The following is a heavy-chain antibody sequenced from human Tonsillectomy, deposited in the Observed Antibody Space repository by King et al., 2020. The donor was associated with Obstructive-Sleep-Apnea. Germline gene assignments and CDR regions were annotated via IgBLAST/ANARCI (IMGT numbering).Heavy chain of an antibody. CDR3: VPSGSGYHYYFDY. Sequence: VQLVESGGGVVQPGGSLRLSCAASGFTFSSYAIHWVRQAPGKGLEWVAFIRYDGTDKYYADSVKGRFTISRDNSKNTLYLQVNSLRTEDTAVYYCVPSGSGYHYYFDYWGQGTLVTVSS. CDR2: IRYDGTDK. J-gene: IGHJ4*02. D-gene: IGHD3-22*01. V-gene: IGHV3-30*02. CDR1: GFTFSSYA.